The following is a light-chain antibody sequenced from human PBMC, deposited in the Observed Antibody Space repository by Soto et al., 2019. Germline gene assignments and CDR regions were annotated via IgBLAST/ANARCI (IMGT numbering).Light chain of an antibody. CDR2: DAS. J-gene: IGKJ5*01. CDR3: QQRSNWRGT. V-gene: IGKV3-11*01. Sequence: EIVMTQSPATLSVSPGERATLSCRASQSFSSYLAWYQQKPGQAPRLLIYDASNRATGIPARFSGSGSGTDFTLTISSLEPEDFAVYYCQQRSNWRGTFGQGTRLEIK. CDR1: QSFSSY.